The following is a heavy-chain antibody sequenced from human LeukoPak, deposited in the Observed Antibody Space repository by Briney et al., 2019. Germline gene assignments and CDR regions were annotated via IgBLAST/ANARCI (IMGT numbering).Heavy chain of an antibody. CDR2: IYSGGST. V-gene: IGHV3-66*01. CDR1: GFTVSSNY. CDR3: ASLDSSGYYGGGDY. Sequence: PGGSLRLSCAASGFTVSSNYMSWVRQAPGKGLEWVSVIYSGGSTYYADSVKGRFTISRDNSKNTLYLQMNSLRAEDTAVYYCASLDSSGYYGGGDYWGQGTLVTVSS. J-gene: IGHJ4*02. D-gene: IGHD3-22*01.